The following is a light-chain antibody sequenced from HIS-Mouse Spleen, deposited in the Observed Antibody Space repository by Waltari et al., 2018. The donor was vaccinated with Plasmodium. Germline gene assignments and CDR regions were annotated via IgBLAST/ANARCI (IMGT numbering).Light chain of an antibody. Sequence: EIVMTQSPATLPVSPGERATLPCRSSQSVSRNLAWYQQKPGQAPRLLIYGASTRATGIPARFSGSGSGTEFTLTISSLQSEDFAVYYCQQYNNWSFTFGPGTKVDIK. V-gene: IGKV3-15*01. CDR1: QSVSRN. CDR2: GAS. CDR3: QQYNNWSFT. J-gene: IGKJ3*01.